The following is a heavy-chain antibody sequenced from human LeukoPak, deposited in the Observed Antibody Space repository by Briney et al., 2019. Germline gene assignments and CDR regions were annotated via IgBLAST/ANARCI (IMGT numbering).Heavy chain of an antibody. J-gene: IGHJ4*02. CDR1: GGSISTYY. V-gene: IGHV4-4*09. Sequence: SETLSLTCTVSGGSISTYYWSWIRRPPGKGLEWIAYIHASGPTNYNPSLKSRITISVDTSKNQFSLKLSSVTAADTAVYYCARGAYGSGTLGVFDYWGQGTLVAVSS. D-gene: IGHD3-10*01. CDR3: ARGAYGSGTLGVFDY. CDR2: IHASGPT.